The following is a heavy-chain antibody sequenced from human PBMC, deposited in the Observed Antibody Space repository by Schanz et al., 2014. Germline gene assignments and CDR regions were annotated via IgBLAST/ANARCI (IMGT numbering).Heavy chain of an antibody. J-gene: IGHJ2*01. D-gene: IGHD1-1*01. Sequence: QVQLQESGPGLVKPSGTLSLTCAVSGASISSSNWWSWVRHPPGKGLEWIGRIYSRGSSTYNPSLKSRVTIPIDTPNNQFSRKLTSVTAADTAVYYCARDTTWRLDLWGRGTLVTVSS. V-gene: IGHV4-4*02. CDR1: GASISSSNW. CDR3: ARDTTWRLDL. CDR2: IYSRGSS.